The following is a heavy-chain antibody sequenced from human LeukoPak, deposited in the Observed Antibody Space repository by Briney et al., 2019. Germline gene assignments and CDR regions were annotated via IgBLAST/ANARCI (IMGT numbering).Heavy chain of an antibody. CDR3: ARRPGASFDS. J-gene: IGHJ4*02. CDR2: IYCTGNT. CDR1: GCSISGYY. V-gene: IGHV4-59*08. D-gene: IGHD7-27*01. Sequence: SETLSLTCSVSGCSISGYYWSWIRQPPGRRLEWIGHIYCTGNTTYNPSLKSRVTISIDRSKNLFYLQLTSVTVADMAVYFCARRPGASFDSWGQGNLVTVSS.